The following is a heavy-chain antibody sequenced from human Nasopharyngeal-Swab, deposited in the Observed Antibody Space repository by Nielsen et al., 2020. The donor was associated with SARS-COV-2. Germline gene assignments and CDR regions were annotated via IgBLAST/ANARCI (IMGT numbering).Heavy chain of an antibody. D-gene: IGHD3-9*01. J-gene: IGHJ5*02. CDR1: GFTFSSYA. Sequence: GSLKISCAASGFTFSSYAMSWVRQAPGKGLEWVSAISGSGGSTYYADSVKGRFTISRDNSKNPLYLQMNSLRAEDTAVYYCAKAGRGGRYFDWHKSWGQGTLVTVSS. CDR3: AKAGRGGRYFDWHKS. CDR2: ISGSGGST. V-gene: IGHV3-23*01.